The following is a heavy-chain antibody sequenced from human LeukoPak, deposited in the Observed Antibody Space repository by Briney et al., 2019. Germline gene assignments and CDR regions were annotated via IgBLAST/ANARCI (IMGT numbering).Heavy chain of an antibody. CDR2: ISTYNGNT. D-gene: IGHD5-24*01. J-gene: IGHJ5*02. CDR1: GYTFTSYG. V-gene: IGHV1-18*01. CDR3: ARGRGWLRDPLNWFDP. Sequence: GASVKVSCKASGYTFTSYGISWVRQAPGQGLEWMGWISTYNGNTNYAQKLQGRVTMTTDTSTSTAYMELRSLRSDDTAVYYCARGRGWLRDPLNWFDPWGQGTLVTVSS.